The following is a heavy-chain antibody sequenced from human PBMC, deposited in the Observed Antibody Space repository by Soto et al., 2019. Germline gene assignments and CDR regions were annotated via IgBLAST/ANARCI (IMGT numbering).Heavy chain of an antibody. CDR3: ARPGGYSYGYGTYYYYGMDV. Sequence: SVKVSCKASGGTFSSYAISWVRQAPGQGLEWMGGIIPIFGTANYAQKFQGRVTITADESTSTAYMELSSLRSEDTAVYYCARPGGYSYGYGTYYYYGMDVWGQGTTVTVSS. D-gene: IGHD5-18*01. V-gene: IGHV1-69*13. CDR1: GGTFSSYA. J-gene: IGHJ6*02. CDR2: IIPIFGTA.